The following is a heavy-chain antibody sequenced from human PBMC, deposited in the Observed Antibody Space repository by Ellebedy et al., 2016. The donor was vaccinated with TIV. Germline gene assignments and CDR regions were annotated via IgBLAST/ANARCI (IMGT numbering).Heavy chain of an antibody. CDR2: IIPIFGTA. CDR1: GGTFSSYA. V-gene: IGHV1-69*13. D-gene: IGHD5-24*01. CDR3: ARRDVPIYYYGMDV. Sequence: AASVKVSCKASGGTFSSYAISWVRQAPGQGLEWMGGIIPIFGTANYAQKFQGRVTITANESTSTAYMELSSLRSEDTAVYYCARRDVPIYYYGMDVWGQGTTVTVSS. J-gene: IGHJ6*02.